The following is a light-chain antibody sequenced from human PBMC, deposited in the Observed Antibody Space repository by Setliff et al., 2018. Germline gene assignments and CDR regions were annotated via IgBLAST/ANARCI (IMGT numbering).Light chain of an antibody. CDR2: DVS. J-gene: IGLJ1*01. CDR3: SSYTSSSTPYV. V-gene: IGLV2-14*01. CDR1: SSDVGGYNY. Sequence: QSVLTQPPSASGSPGQSVTISCTGTSSDVGGYNYVSWYQQHPGKAPKLMIYDVSKRPSGVSNRFSGSKPGNTASLTISGLQAEDEADYYCSSYTSSSTPYVFGTGTKVTVL.